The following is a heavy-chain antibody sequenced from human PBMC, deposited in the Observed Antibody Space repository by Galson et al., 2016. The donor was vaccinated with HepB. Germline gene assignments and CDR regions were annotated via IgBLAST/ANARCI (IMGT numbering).Heavy chain of an antibody. V-gene: IGHV3-33*01. CDR2: ILYDGTNT. CDR1: GFTFSSYG. J-gene: IGHJ4*02. D-gene: IGHD3-10*01. CDR3: ARSRGSYGSGSYWAVLDY. Sequence: SLRLSCAASGFTFSSYGMHWVRQAPGKGLEWVAVILYDGTNTYYADSVRGRFTISRDNSKNTLYLQMNSLRAEDPAVYYCARSRGSYGSGSYWAVLDYWGQGTLVTVSS.